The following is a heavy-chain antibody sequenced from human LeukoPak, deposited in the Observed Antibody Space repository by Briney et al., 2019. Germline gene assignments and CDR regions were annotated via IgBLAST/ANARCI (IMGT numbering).Heavy chain of an antibody. CDR2: INSDGSTT. CDR3: LNLGTINYNGKDV. Sequence: GGSLRLSCAASGFTFSSYWMHWVRQAPGKGXXXXXRINSDGSTTNYADSVQGRFTISRDNAKNTLYLQMNSLRAEDTAVYDCLNLGTINYNGKDVWGKGTTVTVSS. D-gene: IGHD7-27*01. J-gene: IGHJ6*04. CDR1: GFTFSSYW. V-gene: IGHV3-74*01.